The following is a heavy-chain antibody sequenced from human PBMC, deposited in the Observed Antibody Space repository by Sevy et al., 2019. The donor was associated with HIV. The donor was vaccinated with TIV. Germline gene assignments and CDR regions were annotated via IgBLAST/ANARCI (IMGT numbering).Heavy chain of an antibody. V-gene: IGHV4-61*01. CDR1: GGSVSSGSYY. D-gene: IGHD3-16*01. CDR2: MYYTGST. J-gene: IGHJ6*02. CDR3: GKMGGVTFYGMDV. Sequence: SETLSLTCTVSGGSVSSGSYYWTWIRQPPGKGLECIGYMYYTGSTNYNPSLMRLVTISVDTSKNQFSMKLSAVTAAETDLYYCGKMGGVTFYGMDVWGQGTTVTVSS.